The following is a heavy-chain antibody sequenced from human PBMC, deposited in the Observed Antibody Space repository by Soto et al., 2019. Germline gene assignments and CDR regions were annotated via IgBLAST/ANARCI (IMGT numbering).Heavy chain of an antibody. CDR1: GASINSGGYY. CDR3: ARGNAWEALLAY. J-gene: IGHJ4*02. D-gene: IGHD1-26*01. Sequence: SETLSLTCTVSGASINSGGYYWSWVRQLPGKGLEWIGYTYFTGSTYYNPSLESRVTISLDTSQSQFSLKLSSVTAADTAVYSCARGNAWEALLAYWGQGTLGTVSA. V-gene: IGHV4-31*03. CDR2: TYFTGST.